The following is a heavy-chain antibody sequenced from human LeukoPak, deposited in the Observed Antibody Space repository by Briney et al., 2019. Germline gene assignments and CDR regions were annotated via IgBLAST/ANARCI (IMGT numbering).Heavy chain of an antibody. Sequence: PGGSLRLSCAASGFTFSSYGMHWVRQAPGKGLEWVAFIRYDGSNKYYADSVKGRFTISRDNSKNTLYLQMNSLRAEDTAVYYCARVTLAVALHPDYWGQGTLVTVSS. J-gene: IGHJ4*02. CDR1: GFTFSSYG. V-gene: IGHV3-30*02. CDR3: ARVTLAVALHPDY. CDR2: IRYDGSNK. D-gene: IGHD6-19*01.